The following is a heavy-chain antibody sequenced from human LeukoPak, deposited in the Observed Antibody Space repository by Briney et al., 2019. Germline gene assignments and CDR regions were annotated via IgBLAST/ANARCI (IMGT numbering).Heavy chain of an antibody. CDR3: AKIGYCSSTSCHPIDY. V-gene: IGHV3-21*01. Sequence: GGSLRLSCAASGFTFSGYSMNWVRQAPGKGLEWVSSISSSSSYIYYADSVKGRFTISRDNAKNSLYLQMNSLRAEDTAVYYCAKIGYCSSTSCHPIDYWGQGTLVTVSS. J-gene: IGHJ4*02. CDR1: GFTFSGYS. D-gene: IGHD2-2*01. CDR2: ISSSSSYI.